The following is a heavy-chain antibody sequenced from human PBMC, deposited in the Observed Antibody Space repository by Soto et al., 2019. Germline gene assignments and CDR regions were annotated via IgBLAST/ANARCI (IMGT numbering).Heavy chain of an antibody. CDR3: AKDLGQQLVLNYGMDV. CDR1: GFTFSSYG. CDR2: VSYDGKNK. V-gene: IGHV3-30*18. J-gene: IGHJ6*02. Sequence: QVQLVESGGGVVQPGTSLGLSCAPSGFTFSSYGMYRVRQAPGKGLEWVAVVSYDGKNKYYADSVKGRFTISRDNAKNMLYLQMNSLRAEDTAVYYCAKDLGQQLVLNYGMDVWGHGTTVTVSS. D-gene: IGHD6-13*01.